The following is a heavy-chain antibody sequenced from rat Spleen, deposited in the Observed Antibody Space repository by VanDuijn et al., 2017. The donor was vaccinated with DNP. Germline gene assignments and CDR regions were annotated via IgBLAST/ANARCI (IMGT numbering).Heavy chain of an antibody. J-gene: IGHJ2*01. V-gene: IGHV3-3*01. CDR3: ARSGGYTTDYYYYFDY. Sequence: EVQLQESGPGLVKPSQSLSLTCSVTGYSITSSYRWNWIRKFPGNKLEWMGYINSAGSTNYNPSLKSRISITRDTSKNQFFLQVNSVTTEDTATYYCARSGGYTTDYYYYFDYWGQGVMVTVSS. CDR2: INSAGST. D-gene: IGHD1-6*01. CDR1: GYSITSSYR.